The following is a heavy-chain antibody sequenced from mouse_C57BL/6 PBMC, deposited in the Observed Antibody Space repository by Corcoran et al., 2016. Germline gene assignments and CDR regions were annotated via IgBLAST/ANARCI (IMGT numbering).Heavy chain of an antibody. CDR2: ISYDGSN. CDR3: VREIAVYYGSSYAMVY. CDR1: GYSITSGYY. D-gene: IGHD1-1*01. V-gene: IGHV3-6*01. J-gene: IGHJ4*01. Sequence: DVQLQESGPGLVKPSQSLSLTCSVTGYSITSGYYWNWIRQFPGNKLEWKGYISYDGSNNYNPYLQNRISITRDTSKNPCFLKWNYLTTEDTATYYCVREIAVYYGSSYAMVYWGQGTSVTVSS.